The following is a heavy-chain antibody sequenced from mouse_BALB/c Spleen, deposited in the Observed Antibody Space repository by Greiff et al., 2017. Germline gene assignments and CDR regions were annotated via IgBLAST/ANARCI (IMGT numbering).Heavy chain of an antibody. CDR1: GFAFSSYD. V-gene: IGHV5-12-1*01. Sequence: DVMLVESGGGLVKPGGSLKLSCAASGFAFSSYDMSWVRQTPEKRLEWVAYISSGGGSTYYPDTVKGRFTISRDNAKNTLYLQMSSLKSEDTAMYYFARQGGPSFDYWGQGTTLTVSS. CDR3: ARQGGPSFDY. J-gene: IGHJ2*01. CDR2: ISSGGGST.